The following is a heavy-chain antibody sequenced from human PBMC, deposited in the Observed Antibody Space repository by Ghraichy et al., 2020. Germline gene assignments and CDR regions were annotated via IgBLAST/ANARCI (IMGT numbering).Heavy chain of an antibody. CDR2: INHSGST. CDR3: ARIAGARWRGVAATRITGYFDY. CDR1: GGSFSGYY. D-gene: IGHD6-25*01. J-gene: IGHJ4*02. V-gene: IGHV4-34*01. Sequence: SQTLSLTCAVYGGSFSGYYWSWIRQPPGKGLEWIGEINHSGSTNYNPSLKSRVTISVDTSKNQFSLKLSSVTAADTAVYYCARIAGARWRGVAATRITGYFDYWGQGTLVTVSS.